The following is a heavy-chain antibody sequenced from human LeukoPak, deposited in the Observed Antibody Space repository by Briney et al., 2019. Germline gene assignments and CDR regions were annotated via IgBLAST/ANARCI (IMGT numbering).Heavy chain of an antibody. J-gene: IGHJ4*02. CDR1: GGIFSSYV. V-gene: IGHV1-69*13. CDR2: TNPLFHTS. D-gene: IGHD1-26*01. Sequence: ASVKVSCKTSGGIFSSYVINWVRQAPGQGLEWMGGTNPLFHTSNYSQTFQGRVTLTADDSTSTAYLELSGLRSDDTAVYFCATVTSAFFGSYFDFWGRGTLVTVSS. CDR3: ATVTSAFFGSYFDF.